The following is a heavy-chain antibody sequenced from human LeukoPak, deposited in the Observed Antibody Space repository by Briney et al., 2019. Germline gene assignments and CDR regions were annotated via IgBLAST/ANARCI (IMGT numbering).Heavy chain of an antibody. CDR3: ARVGTDYDILTGPEGGFDY. CDR2: ISAYNGNT. CDR1: GYTFTSYG. J-gene: IGHJ4*02. Sequence: GASVKVSCKASGYTFTSYGISWVRQAPGQGLEWMGWISAYNGNTNYAQKLQGRVTMTTDTSTSTAYMELRSLRSDDTAVYYCARVGTDYDILTGPEGGFDYWGQGTLVTVSS. D-gene: IGHD3-9*01. V-gene: IGHV1-18*01.